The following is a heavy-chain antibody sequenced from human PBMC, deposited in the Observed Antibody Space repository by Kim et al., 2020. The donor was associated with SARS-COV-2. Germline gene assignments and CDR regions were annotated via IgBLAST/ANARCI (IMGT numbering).Heavy chain of an antibody. D-gene: IGHD2-15*01. J-gene: IGHJ4*02. V-gene: IGHV3-74*01. Sequence: GGSLRLSCAASGFTFSSYWMHWVRQAPGKGLVWVSRINSDGSSTNYADSVKGRFTISRDNAKNTLYLQMNSLRAEDMAVYYCARDGPAASIYLDYWGQGTLVTVSS. CDR1: GFTFSSYW. CDR2: INSDGSST. CDR3: ARDGPAASIYLDY.